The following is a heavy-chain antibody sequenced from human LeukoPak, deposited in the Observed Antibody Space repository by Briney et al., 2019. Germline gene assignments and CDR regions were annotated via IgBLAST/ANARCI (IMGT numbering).Heavy chain of an antibody. CDR1: GGTFSSYA. J-gene: IGHJ6*02. V-gene: IGHV1-69*13. CDR2: IIPIFGTA. D-gene: IGHD2-21*02. CDR3: ARGVVVTGYYYYGMDV. Sequence: SVKVSCKASGGTFSSYAISWVRQAPGQGLEWMGGIIPIFGTANYAQKFQGRVTITADESTSTAYMELSSLRSEDTAVYYCARGVVVTGYYYYGMDVWGQGTTVTVSS.